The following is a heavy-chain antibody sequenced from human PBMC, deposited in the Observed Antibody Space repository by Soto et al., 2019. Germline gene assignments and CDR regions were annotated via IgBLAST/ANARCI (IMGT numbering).Heavy chain of an antibody. J-gene: IGHJ3*02. Sequence: GGSLRLSCAASGFTFSSYSMNWVRQAPGKGLEWVSYISSSSSTIYYAGSVKGRFTISRDNAKNSLYLQMNSLRDEDTAVYYWARDYSGTNPPADAFDIWGQGTMVTVSS. CDR2: ISSSSSTI. V-gene: IGHV3-48*02. CDR1: GFTFSSYS. D-gene: IGHD1-26*01. CDR3: ARDYSGTNPPADAFDI.